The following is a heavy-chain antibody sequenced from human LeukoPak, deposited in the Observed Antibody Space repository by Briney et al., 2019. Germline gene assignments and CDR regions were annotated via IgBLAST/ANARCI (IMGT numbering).Heavy chain of an antibody. CDR1: GYTFTGYY. V-gene: IGHV1-2*06. Sequence: ASVKVSCKASGYTFTGYYMHWVRQAPGQGLEWMGRINPNSGGTNYAQKFQGRVTMTRDTSISTAYMELSRLRSDDTAVYYCARTIARWLQLGYFDYWGQGTLVTVSS. J-gene: IGHJ4*02. CDR2: INPNSGGT. D-gene: IGHD5-24*01. CDR3: ARTIARWLQLGYFDY.